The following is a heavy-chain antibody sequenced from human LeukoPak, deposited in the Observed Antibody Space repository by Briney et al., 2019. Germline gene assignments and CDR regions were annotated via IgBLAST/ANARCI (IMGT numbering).Heavy chain of an antibody. D-gene: IGHD3-10*01. J-gene: IGHJ5*02. Sequence: GGSLRLSCAASGFTFSNFIMNWVRQAPGKGLEWVSSISSSSSYIYYADSVKGRFTISRDNAKNSLYLQMNSLRAEDTAVYYCARSYPYYYGSGKVDWFDPWGQGTLVTVSS. CDR2: ISSSSSYI. CDR3: ARSYPYYYGSGKVDWFDP. V-gene: IGHV3-21*01. CDR1: GFTFSNFI.